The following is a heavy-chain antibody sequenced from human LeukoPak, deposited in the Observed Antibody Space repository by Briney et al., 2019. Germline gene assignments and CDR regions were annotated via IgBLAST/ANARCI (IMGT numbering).Heavy chain of an antibody. CDR2: IYISGST. V-gene: IGHV4-61*02. Sequence: SETLSLTCTVSGGSISSGSYYWSWIRQPAGKGLEWIGRIYISGSTNYNPSLKSRVTISVDTSKNQFSLKLSSVTAADTAVYYCARDLGVRGVREFDYWGQGTLVTVSS. CDR3: ARDLGVRGVREFDY. J-gene: IGHJ4*02. D-gene: IGHD3-10*01. CDR1: GGSISSGSYY.